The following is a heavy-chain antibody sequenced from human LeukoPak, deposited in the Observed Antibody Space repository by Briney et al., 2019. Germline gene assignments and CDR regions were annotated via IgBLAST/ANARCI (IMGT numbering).Heavy chain of an antibody. V-gene: IGHV4-61*01. Sequence: SETLSLTCTVSGGSVSSGTFDWRWLRQPPGKGLEWIGYISDSVTTKYSPSLKTRVTISVDTSKNQFSLKLRSVTAADTAVYYCAARGQGSSLSYFVYWGQGTLVTVSS. CDR3: AARGQGSSLSYFVY. CDR2: ISDSVTT. J-gene: IGHJ4*02. CDR1: GGSVSSGTFD. D-gene: IGHD3-10*01.